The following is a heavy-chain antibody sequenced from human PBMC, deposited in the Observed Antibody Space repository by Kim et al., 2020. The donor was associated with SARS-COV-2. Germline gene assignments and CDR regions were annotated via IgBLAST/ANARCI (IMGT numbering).Heavy chain of an antibody. CDR1: GFTFSSYA. V-gene: IGHV3-48*02. CDR3: ARVGADWSIWFDP. CDR2: ISGTTTLI. D-gene: IGHD3-9*01. Sequence: GGSLRLSCAASGFTFSSYAMSWVHQAPGKGLEWVSSISGTTTLIHYADSVKGRFTISRDNAKNSLYLQMNSLTDEDTAVYYCARVGADWSIWFDPWGQGTLVTVSS. J-gene: IGHJ5*02.